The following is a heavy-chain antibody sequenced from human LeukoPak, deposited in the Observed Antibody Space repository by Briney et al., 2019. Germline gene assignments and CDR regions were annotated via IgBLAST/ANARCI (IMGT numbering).Heavy chain of an antibody. CDR1: GGSISSSNW. CDR3: ARGIGGELNY. J-gene: IGHJ4*02. V-gene: IGHV4-4*02. CDR2: IYHSGST. D-gene: IGHD3-10*01. Sequence: SGTLSLTCAVSGGSISSSNWWSWIRQPPGEGLEWIGEIYHSGSTNYNPSLKSRVTISVDTSKNQFSLKLSSVTAADTAVYYCARGIGGELNYWGQGTLVTVSS.